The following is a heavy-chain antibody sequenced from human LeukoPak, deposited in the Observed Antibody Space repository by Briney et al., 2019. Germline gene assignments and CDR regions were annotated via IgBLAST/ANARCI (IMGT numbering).Heavy chain of an antibody. CDR3: ARGLYSNTYYFDY. Sequence: VGSLRFSCAASGFTVSSNYMSWVRQAPGKGPECVSVIYSGGSTYYADSVKGRFTISRDNSKNTLYLQMNSLRAEDTAVYYCARGLYSNTYYFDYWGQGTLVTVSS. CDR2: IYSGGST. D-gene: IGHD4-11*01. J-gene: IGHJ4*02. V-gene: IGHV3-53*01. CDR1: GFTVSSNY.